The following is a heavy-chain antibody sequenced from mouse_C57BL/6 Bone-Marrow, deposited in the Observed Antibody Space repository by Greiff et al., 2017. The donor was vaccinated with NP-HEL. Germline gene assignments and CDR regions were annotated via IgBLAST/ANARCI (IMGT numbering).Heavy chain of an antibody. V-gene: IGHV5-15*04. CDR1: GFTFSDYG. CDR2: ICNLAYSI. J-gene: IGHJ1*03. CDR3: ARQRFPEGYFDV. Sequence: EVKLVESGGGLVQPGGSLKLSCAASGFTFSDYGMAWVRQAPRKGPEWVAFICNLAYSIYYADTVTGRFTISRENAQKTRYLEMSSLRSEDTAMYYCARQRFPEGYFDVWGTGTTVTVSS.